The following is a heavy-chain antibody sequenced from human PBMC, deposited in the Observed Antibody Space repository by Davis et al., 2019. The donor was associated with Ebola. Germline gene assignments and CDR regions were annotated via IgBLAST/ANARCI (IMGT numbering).Heavy chain of an antibody. V-gene: IGHV4-59*11. CDR2: IYYSGST. Sequence: PSETLSLTCTVSGGSISSHYWSWIRQPPGKGLEWIGYIYYSGSTNYNPSLKSRVAISVDTSKNQFSLKLSSVTAADTAVYYCARGPIGRDGYKNCFDYWGQGTLVTVSS. J-gene: IGHJ4*02. CDR1: GGSISSHY. D-gene: IGHD5-24*01. CDR3: ARGPIGRDGYKNCFDY.